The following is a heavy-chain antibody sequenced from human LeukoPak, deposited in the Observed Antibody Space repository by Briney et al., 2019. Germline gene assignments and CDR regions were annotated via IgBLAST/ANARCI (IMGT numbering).Heavy chain of an antibody. V-gene: IGHV1-2*02. CDR1: GYTFTDYY. Sequence: PVASVKVSCKASGYTFTDYYMHWVRQAPGQGLEWMGWINPNSGGTNYAQKFQGRVTMTRDTSISTAYMELSRLRSDDTAVYYCAMDGIKGSGSYRVRNWFDPWGQGTLVTVSS. J-gene: IGHJ5*02. CDR2: INPNSGGT. D-gene: IGHD3-10*01. CDR3: AMDGIKGSGSYRVRNWFDP.